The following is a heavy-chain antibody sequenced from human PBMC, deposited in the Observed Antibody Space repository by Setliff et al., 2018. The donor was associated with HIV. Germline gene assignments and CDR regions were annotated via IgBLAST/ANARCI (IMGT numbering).Heavy chain of an antibody. CDR3: ASHSGGWNYYLDY. V-gene: IGHV4-38-2*01. Sequence: TLSLTCSVSGYSINTAYYWGWIRQSPGKGLEWIGGFHHSGSTHYNPSLKSRVTISTGTSNNQLSLTLSSVTAADTAVYYCASHSGGWNYYLDYWGQGTLVTVSS. J-gene: IGHJ4*02. D-gene: IGHD6-19*01. CDR2: FHHSGST. CDR1: GYSINTAYY.